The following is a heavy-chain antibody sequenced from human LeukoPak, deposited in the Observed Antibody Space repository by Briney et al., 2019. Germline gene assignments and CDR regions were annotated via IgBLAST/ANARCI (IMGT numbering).Heavy chain of an antibody. CDR3: ARVIYCSSTSCYPVWFDP. Sequence: SETLSLTCAVSGYSISSGYYWGWIRPPPGKGLEWIGSIYHSGSTYYNPSLKSRVTISVDTSKNQFSTKLSSVTAADTAVYYCARVIYCSSTSCYPVWFDPWGQGTLVTVSS. CDR2: IYHSGST. J-gene: IGHJ5*02. CDR1: GYSISSGYY. D-gene: IGHD2-2*01. V-gene: IGHV4-38-2*01.